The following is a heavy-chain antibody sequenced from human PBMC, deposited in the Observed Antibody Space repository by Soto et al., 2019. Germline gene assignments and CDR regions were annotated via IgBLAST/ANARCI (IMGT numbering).Heavy chain of an antibody. D-gene: IGHD3-3*01. Sequence: GGSLRLSCAASGFTFSSYDMHWVRQATGKGLEWVSAIGTAGDTYYPGSVKGRFTISRENAKNSLYLQMNSLRAGDTAVYYCARGGQYYDFWSGSRPRHYYYYGMDVWGQGTTVTVSS. J-gene: IGHJ6*02. CDR1: GFTFSSYD. CDR3: ARGGQYYDFWSGSRPRHYYYYGMDV. V-gene: IGHV3-13*01. CDR2: IGTAGDT.